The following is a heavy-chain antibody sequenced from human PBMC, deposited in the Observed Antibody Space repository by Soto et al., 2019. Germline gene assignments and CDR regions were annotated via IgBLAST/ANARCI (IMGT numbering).Heavy chain of an antibody. CDR3: ARGVAGGPLYYYYGMDV. D-gene: IGHD6-19*01. Sequence: SETLSLTCAVYGGSFSGDYWSWIRQPPGKGLEWIGEINHSGSTSYNPSLKSRVTVSVDTFKNQFSLKLSSVTAADTAVYSCARGVAGGPLYYYYGMDVWGQGTTDTVSS. V-gene: IGHV4-34*01. CDR1: GGSFSGDY. CDR2: INHSGST. J-gene: IGHJ6*02.